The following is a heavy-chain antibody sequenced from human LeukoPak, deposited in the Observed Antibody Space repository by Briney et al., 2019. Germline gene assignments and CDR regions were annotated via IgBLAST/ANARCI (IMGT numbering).Heavy chain of an antibody. J-gene: IGHJ4*02. V-gene: IGHV2-5*02. CDR2: IYWDDDK. CDR1: GFSLSTSGVG. Sequence: SGPTLVKPTQTLTLTCTFSGFSLSTSGVGVGWIRQPPGKALEWLALIYWDDDKRYSPSLKSRLTITKDTSKNQVVLTMANMDPVDTATYYCAHMHGSGSSLRLWGQGTLVTVSS. D-gene: IGHD3-10*01. CDR3: AHMHGSGSSLRL.